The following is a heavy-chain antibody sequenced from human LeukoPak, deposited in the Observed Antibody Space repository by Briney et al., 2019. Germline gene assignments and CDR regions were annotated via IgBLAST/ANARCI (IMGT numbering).Heavy chain of an antibody. CDR2: IKQDGSEK. J-gene: IGHJ4*02. V-gene: IGHV3-7*01. CDR1: GFTFSSYW. D-gene: IGHD6-19*01. CDR3: ARMLSSGWYREFDY. Sequence: PGGSLRLSCAASGFTFSSYWMSWVRQAPGKGLEGVANIKQDGSEKYYVDSVKGGFTISRDNAKNSLYLQMNSLRAEDTAVYYCARMLSSGWYREFDYWGQGTLVTVSS.